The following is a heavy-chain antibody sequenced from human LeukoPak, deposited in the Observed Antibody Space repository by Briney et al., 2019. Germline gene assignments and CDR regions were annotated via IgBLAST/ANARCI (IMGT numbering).Heavy chain of an antibody. V-gene: IGHV2-5*01. CDR3: AHRRVTGRFDY. CDR1: GFSLSTSGVG. J-gene: IGHJ4*02. Sequence: SGPTLVNPTQTLTLTCTFSGFSLSTSGVGVGWIRQPPGKALEWLALIYWNDGKRYSPSLNSRLTITKDTSKNQVVLTMTNMDPVDTATYYCAHRRVTGRFDYWGQGTLVTVSS. CDR2: IYWNDGK. D-gene: IGHD4-23*01.